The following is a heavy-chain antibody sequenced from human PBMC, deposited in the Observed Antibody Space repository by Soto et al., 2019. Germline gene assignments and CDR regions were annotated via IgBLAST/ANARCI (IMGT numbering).Heavy chain of an antibody. Sequence: SVKVSCKASGGTFSSYAISWVRQAPGQGLEWMGGIIPIFGTANYAQKFQGRVTITADESTSKAYMELRRLRSEETAVYYCARAGCSGGNCYRLQAFDTWGHGTMVTVS. V-gene: IGHV1-69*13. CDR2: IIPIFGTA. J-gene: IGHJ3*02. CDR3: ARAGCSGGNCYRLQAFDT. CDR1: GGTFSSYA. D-gene: IGHD2-15*01.